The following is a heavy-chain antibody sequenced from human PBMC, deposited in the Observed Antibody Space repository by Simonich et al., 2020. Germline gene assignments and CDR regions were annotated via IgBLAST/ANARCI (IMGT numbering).Heavy chain of an antibody. CDR1: GFTFSSYG. D-gene: IGHD2-15*01. J-gene: IGHJ4*02. V-gene: IGHV3-33*01. Sequence: QVQLVESGGGVVQPGRSLRLSCAASGFTFSSYGMHWVRQAPGKGLEWVAVIWYDGSNKYYADSVKGRFTISRDNSKNTLYLQMNSLRAEDTALYYCARDRYCSGGSCYYFDYWGQGTLVTVSS. CDR3: ARDRYCSGGSCYYFDY. CDR2: IWYDGSNK.